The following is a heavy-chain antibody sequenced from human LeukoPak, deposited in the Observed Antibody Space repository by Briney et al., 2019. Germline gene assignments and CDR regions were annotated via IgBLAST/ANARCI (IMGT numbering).Heavy chain of an antibody. Sequence: AGSLRLSCAATGFSFTTYAMNWVRQAPGKGLEWVSSMDSSRSYIFYADSVKGRFTISRDNAKNSLYLQMNSLRAEDTAVYYCVREARHGLDVWGKGTTVTVSS. J-gene: IGHJ6*04. CDR3: VREARHGLDV. CDR2: MDSSRSYI. V-gene: IGHV3-21*01. CDR1: GFSFTTYA.